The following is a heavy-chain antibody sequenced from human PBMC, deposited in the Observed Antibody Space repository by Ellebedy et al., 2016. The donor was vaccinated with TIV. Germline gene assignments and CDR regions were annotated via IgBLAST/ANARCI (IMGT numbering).Heavy chain of an antibody. J-gene: IGHJ5*02. D-gene: IGHD4-17*01. CDR2: IKQGGSET. CDR3: ARGSTTVTSKNWFDP. Sequence: PGGSLRLSCEASGFTFSSYWMSWVRQAPGKGLEWVANIKQGGSETNYVDSVEGQFTISRDNANNSLFLQMNSLRVDDTAVYYCARGSTTVTSKNWFDPWGQGTPVTVSS. CDR1: GFTFSSYW. V-gene: IGHV3-7*03.